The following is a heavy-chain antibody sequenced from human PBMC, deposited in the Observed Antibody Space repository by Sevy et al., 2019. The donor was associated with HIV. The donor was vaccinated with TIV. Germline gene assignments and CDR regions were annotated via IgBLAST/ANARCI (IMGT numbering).Heavy chain of an antibody. J-gene: IGHJ4*02. D-gene: IGHD3-3*01. CDR2: TRDKANSYTT. Sequence: GGSLRLSCAASGFTFSDHCMDWVRQAPGKGLEWVGRTRDKANSYTTEYAASVKGRFTISRDDSKNSLYLQMNSLKTEDTAVYYCARDKITIFGVVIFFDYWGQGTLVTVSS. CDR3: ARDKITIFGVVIFFDY. CDR1: GFTFSDHC. V-gene: IGHV3-72*01.